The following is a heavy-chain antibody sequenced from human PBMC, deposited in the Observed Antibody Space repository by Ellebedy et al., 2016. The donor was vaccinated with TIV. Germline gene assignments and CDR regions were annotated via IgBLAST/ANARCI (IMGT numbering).Heavy chain of an antibody. CDR1: GRTFSSYG. Sequence: GGSLRLSCAASGRTFSSYGMHWVRQAPGKGLEWVAVISYDGSKKYYVDSVKGRFTISRDNSKNMLYLQMNSLRTEDTAVYYCAKDQDSYGYSGSDSWGQGTLVTVST. D-gene: IGHD5-18*01. CDR2: ISYDGSKK. CDR3: AKDQDSYGYSGSDS. V-gene: IGHV3-30*18. J-gene: IGHJ4*02.